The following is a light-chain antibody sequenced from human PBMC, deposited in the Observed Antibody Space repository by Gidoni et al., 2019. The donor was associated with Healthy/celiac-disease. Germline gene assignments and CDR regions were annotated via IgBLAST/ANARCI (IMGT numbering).Light chain of an antibody. V-gene: IGKV3-11*01. CDR1: QSVSSY. Sequence: EIVLTQSPATLSLSPGESATLSCRASQSVSSYLAWYQQKPGQAPRLLIYDASNRATGIPARFSGSGSGTDFTRTISSLEPEDFAVYYCQQRSNWLYTFGQGTKLEIK. CDR3: QQRSNWLYT. J-gene: IGKJ2*01. CDR2: DAS.